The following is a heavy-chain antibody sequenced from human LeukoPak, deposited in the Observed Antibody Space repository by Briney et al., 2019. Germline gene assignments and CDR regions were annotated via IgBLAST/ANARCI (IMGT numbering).Heavy chain of an antibody. CDR1: GYTFTGYY. J-gene: IGHJ5*02. Sequence: ASVKVSCKASGYTFTGYYMHWVRQAPGQGLEWMGWINPNSGGTNYAQKFQGRVTMTRDTSISTAYMELGRLRSDDTAVYYCARDATAATTVGNVGWFDPWGQGTLVTVSS. CDR3: ARDATAATTVGNVGWFDP. CDR2: INPNSGGT. V-gene: IGHV1-2*02. D-gene: IGHD4-23*01.